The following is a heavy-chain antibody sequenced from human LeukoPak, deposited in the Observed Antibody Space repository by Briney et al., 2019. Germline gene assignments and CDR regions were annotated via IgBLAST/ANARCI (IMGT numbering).Heavy chain of an antibody. Sequence: SQTLSFTCTVSGGSISSGGYYWSWIRQHPGKGLEWIGYIYYSGSTNYNPSLKSRVTISVDTSKNQFSLKLSSVTAADTAVYYCARTTRGEHFDPWGQGTLVTVSS. V-gene: IGHV4-31*03. D-gene: IGHD1/OR15-1a*01. CDR3: ARTTRGEHFDP. J-gene: IGHJ5*02. CDR2: IYYSGST. CDR1: GGSISSGGYY.